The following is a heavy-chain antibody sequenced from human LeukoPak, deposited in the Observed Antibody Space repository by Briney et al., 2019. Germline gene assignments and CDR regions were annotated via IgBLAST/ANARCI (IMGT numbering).Heavy chain of an antibody. CDR3: AKEPDYGGNSFDY. CDR2: IRYDGSNK. J-gene: IGHJ4*02. CDR1: GFTFNTYS. D-gene: IGHD4-23*01. Sequence: GGSLRLSCAASGFTFNTYSMSWVRQAPGKGLEWVAFIRYDGSNKYYADSVKGRFTISRDNSKNTLYLQMNSLRAEDTAVDYCAKEPDYGGNSFDYWGQGTLVTVSS. V-gene: IGHV3-30*02.